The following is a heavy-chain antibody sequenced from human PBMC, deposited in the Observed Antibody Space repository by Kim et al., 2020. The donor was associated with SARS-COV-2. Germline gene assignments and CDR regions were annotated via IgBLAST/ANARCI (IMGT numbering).Heavy chain of an antibody. CDR2: IYYSGST. D-gene: IGHD3-3*01. J-gene: IGHJ6*02. Sequence: SETLSLTCTVSGGSISSSSYYWGWIRQPPGKGLEWIGSIYYSGSTYYNPSLKSRVTISVDTSKNQFSLKLSSVTAADTAVYYCARHQGEYYDFWSGYYLVRGLGYYYGMDVWGQGTTVTVSS. V-gene: IGHV4-39*01. CDR3: ARHQGEYYDFWSGYYLVRGLGYYYGMDV. CDR1: GGSISSSSYY.